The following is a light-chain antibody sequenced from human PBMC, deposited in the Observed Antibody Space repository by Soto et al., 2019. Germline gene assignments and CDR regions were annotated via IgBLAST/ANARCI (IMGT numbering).Light chain of an antibody. CDR1: QSVSSRY. CDR2: GTS. V-gene: IGKV3-20*01. J-gene: IGKJ1*01. CDR3: QQNDSSPSWT. Sequence: EIVLTQSPGTLSLSPGERATLSCRASQSVSSRYLAWYQQKPGQAPRLLIYGTSSRATGSSARFRGSGSGTDFTLTISRLEPEDVAVYYCQQNDSSPSWTFGQGTKVESK.